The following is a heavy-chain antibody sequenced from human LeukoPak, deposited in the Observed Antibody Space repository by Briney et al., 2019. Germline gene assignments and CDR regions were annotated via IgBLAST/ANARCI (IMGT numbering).Heavy chain of an antibody. Sequence: ASVKVSCKASGYTFTGYYIHWVRQAPGQGLEWVGWINTNTGKSTYAQGFTGRFVFSLDTSVSTTYLQINSLKAEDTAVYYCARGGSEYAFWSVQRSNWFDPWGQGTLITVSS. V-gene: IGHV7-4-1*02. CDR1: GYTFTGYY. CDR3: ARGGSEYAFWSVQRSNWFDP. D-gene: IGHD3-3*01. J-gene: IGHJ5*02. CDR2: INTNTGKS.